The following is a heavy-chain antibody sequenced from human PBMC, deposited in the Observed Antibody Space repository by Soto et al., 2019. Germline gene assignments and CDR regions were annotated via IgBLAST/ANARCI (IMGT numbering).Heavy chain of an antibody. CDR2: ISGGSSYS. V-gene: IGHV3-21*01. Sequence: KGLEWVSSISGGSSYSYYAGSVEGRFTISRDNAKNSLYLQMNSLRGEDTAVYYCTRYQNDRRGGGDDPSVLAIWGQGTMVTVTS. D-gene: IGHD3-16*01. J-gene: IGHJ3*02. CDR3: TRYQNDRRGGGDDPSVLAI.